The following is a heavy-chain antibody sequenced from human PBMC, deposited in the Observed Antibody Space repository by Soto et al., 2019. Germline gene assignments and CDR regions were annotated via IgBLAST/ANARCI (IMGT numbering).Heavy chain of an antibody. J-gene: IGHJ4*02. CDR3: ARDTWGIAAEGYYFDY. D-gene: IGHD6-13*01. Sequence: PGGTLRLSCATSRVKFSAYGMHWVRQAPGNGLEWVAVIWNDGTNKYYSDAVRGRFTVSRDNSKNTLYLQMNSLTVEDTALYYCARDTWGIAAEGYYFDYWGQGTPVTVSS. V-gene: IGHV3-33*01. CDR2: IWNDGTNK. CDR1: RVKFSAYG.